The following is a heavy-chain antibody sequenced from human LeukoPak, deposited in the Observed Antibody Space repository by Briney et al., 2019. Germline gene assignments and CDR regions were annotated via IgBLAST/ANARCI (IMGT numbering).Heavy chain of an antibody. D-gene: IGHD2-2*01. CDR3: AKILNAMYFDL. V-gene: IGHV3-23*01. Sequence: GASLRLSCAASGFTFSSYAINWVRQAPGKGLEWVSTISGNTYYADSVKSRFSISRHDSQNMLFLQMDNLRGDDTDGYYCAKILNAMYFDLWGRGTLVTVSS. J-gene: IGHJ2*01. CDR1: GFTFSSYA. CDR2: ISGNT.